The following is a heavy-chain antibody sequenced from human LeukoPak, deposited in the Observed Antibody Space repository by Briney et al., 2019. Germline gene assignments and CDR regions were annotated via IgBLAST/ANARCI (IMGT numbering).Heavy chain of an antibody. V-gene: IGHV4-38-2*02. Sequence: PSETLSLTRTVSGYSISSGYYWGWIRQPPGKGLEWIGSIYHSGSTYYNPSLKSRVTISVDTSKNQFSLKLSSVTAADTAVYYCARTAMVRGMLFDYWGQGTLVTVSS. CDR1: GYSISSGYY. J-gene: IGHJ4*02. D-gene: IGHD3-10*01. CDR2: IYHSGST. CDR3: ARTAMVRGMLFDY.